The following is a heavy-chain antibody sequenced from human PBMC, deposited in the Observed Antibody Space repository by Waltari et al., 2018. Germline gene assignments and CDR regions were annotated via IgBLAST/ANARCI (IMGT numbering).Heavy chain of an antibody. D-gene: IGHD4-4*01. J-gene: IGHJ4*02. CDR2: ISNTGNTI. Sequence: QVQLVESGGALVKPGGSLRLSCTASGFTFSYYYMTWVRQAPGKGLEWISYISNTGNTIYSAESVRGRFFISRDNAQNSLFLQMNSLSAEDTAVYYCAREYGLRGTTLTTGYWGQGTLVTVSS. CDR3: AREYGLRGTTLTTGY. CDR1: GFTFSYYY. V-gene: IGHV3-11*01.